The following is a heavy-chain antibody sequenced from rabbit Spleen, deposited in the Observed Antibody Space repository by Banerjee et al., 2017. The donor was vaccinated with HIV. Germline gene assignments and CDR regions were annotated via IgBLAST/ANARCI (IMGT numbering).Heavy chain of an antibody. CDR3: ARDAGSSFSSYGMDL. CDR1: GVSFSGGYY. D-gene: IGHD8-1*01. J-gene: IGHJ6*01. V-gene: IGHV1S40*01. Sequence: QSLEESGGDLVKPGASLTLTCTASGVSFSGGYYMCWVRQAPGKGLEWIACIYGGSSGGTYYASWAKGRFTISKTSSTTVTLQMTSLTVADTATYFCARDAGSSFSSYGMDLWGQGTLVTVS. CDR2: IYGGSSGGT.